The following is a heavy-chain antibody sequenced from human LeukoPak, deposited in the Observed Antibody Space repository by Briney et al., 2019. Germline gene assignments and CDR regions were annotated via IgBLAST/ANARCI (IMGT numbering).Heavy chain of an antibody. CDR2: IYYSGST. D-gene: IGHD3-22*01. J-gene: IGHJ4*02. CDR1: GGSISSSSYY. V-gene: IGHV4-39*01. Sequence: SETLSLTCTVSGGSISSSSYYWGWNRQPPGKGLEWIGSIYYSGSTYYNPSLKSRVTISVDTSKNQFSLKLSSVTAADTAVYYCARQDYDSSGYSDYWGQGTLVTVSS. CDR3: ARQDYDSSGYSDY.